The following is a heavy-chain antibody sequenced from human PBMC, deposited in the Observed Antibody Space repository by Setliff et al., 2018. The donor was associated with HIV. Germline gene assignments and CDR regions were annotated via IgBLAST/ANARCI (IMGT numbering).Heavy chain of an antibody. CDR2: IYTDDSNT. D-gene: IGHD2-21*01. CDR3: AKHFLLWSNAFHI. CDR1: GFTVSSNY. J-gene: IGHJ3*02. V-gene: IGHV3-23*03. Sequence: GGSLRLSCAASGFTVSSNYMTWVRQAPGKGLEWVSIIYTDDSNTYYAESVKGRFTISRDNSKNTLYLQMNSLRAEDTAVYYCAKHFLLWSNAFHIWGQGTMVTVSS.